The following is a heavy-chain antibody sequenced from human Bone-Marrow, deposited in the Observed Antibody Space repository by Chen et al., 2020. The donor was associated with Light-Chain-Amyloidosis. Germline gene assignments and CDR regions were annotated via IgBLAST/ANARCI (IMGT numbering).Heavy chain of an antibody. CDR1: GFTFSSYA. V-gene: IGHV3-23*04. Sequence: EVQLVESGGGLVQPGGSLRLSCAASGFTFSSYAMSWVRQAPGKGLEWISGMGGGGERPYYADSGRARFPISRANSKNRLYLQMNSLRGEDPADYYWARKNSVTRGGYFEYWGQGALVTVSS. D-gene: IGHD1-26*01. J-gene: IGHJ4*02. CDR3: ARKNSVTRGGYFEY. CDR2: MGGGGERP.